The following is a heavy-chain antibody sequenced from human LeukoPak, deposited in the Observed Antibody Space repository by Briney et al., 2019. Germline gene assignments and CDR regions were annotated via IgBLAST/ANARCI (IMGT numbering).Heavy chain of an antibody. D-gene: IGHD5-18*01. CDR1: GFIFRNYG. CDR2: VSSNGETA. CDR3: ARDLSGIAGYTYGRGIDY. Sequence: GALRLSCAASGFIFRNYGMNWVRQPPGKGLEWVSGVSSNGETAYYADSVKGRFTISRDNAKTSLYLQMNSLRAEDTAVYYCARDLSGIAGYTYGRGIDYWGQGTLVTVSS. J-gene: IGHJ4*02. V-gene: IGHV3-48*04.